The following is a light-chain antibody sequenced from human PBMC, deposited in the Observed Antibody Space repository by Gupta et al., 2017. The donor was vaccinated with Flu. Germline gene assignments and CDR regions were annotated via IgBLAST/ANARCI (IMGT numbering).Light chain of an antibody. CDR1: QDIRIY. Sequence: GDRVTITCQASQDIRIYLNWYQQKPGKAPKLLIYDASNLQKGVPSRFRGSGSGTEFTLTISSLQSEDIASYYCQQYHTRPTFGQGTRVDIK. V-gene: IGKV1-33*01. J-gene: IGKJ1*01. CDR2: DAS. CDR3: QQYHTRPT.